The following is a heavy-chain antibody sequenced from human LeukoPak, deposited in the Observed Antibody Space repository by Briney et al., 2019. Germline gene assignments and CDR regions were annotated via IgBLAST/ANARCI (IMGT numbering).Heavy chain of an antibody. CDR1: GFTFSSYW. CDR2: VKPDGSEK. CDR3: ARDRGYYVFDY. Sequence: GGSLRLSCAASGFTFSSYWMTWVRQSPGKGLEWVAHVKPDGSEKSYVDSVKGRFTISRDNAQNSLYLQMNSLRAEDTAVYYCARDRGYYVFDYWGQGTLVTVSS. D-gene: IGHD3-22*01. J-gene: IGHJ4*02. V-gene: IGHV3-7*01.